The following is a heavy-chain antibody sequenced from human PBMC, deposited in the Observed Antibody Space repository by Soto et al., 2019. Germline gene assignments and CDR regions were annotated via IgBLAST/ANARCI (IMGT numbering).Heavy chain of an antibody. J-gene: IGHJ6*02. CDR1: GGSVSSDSYN. CDR2: IYYSGSS. D-gene: IGHD5-18*01. CDR3: GREIVDTAMARHYYYSGMDD. V-gene: IGHV4-61*01. Sequence: SETLSLTCTVSGGSVSSDSYNWSWLPPPPGEGLDWTGCIYYSGSSYYNPSLKSRATISVDTTKNQFSLKLSSVTAADTAVYFCGREIVDTAMARHYYYSGMDDWGQGTTVTVSS.